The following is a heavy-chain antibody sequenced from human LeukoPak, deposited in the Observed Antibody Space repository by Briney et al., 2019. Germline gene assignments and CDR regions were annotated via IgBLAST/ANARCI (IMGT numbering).Heavy chain of an antibody. CDR2: INQDGSEK. CDR3: AKGVGGYYYYMDV. J-gene: IGHJ6*03. Sequence: GGSLRLSCAASEFPFNGYWMSWVRQAPGKGLECVANINQDGSEKYYVDSVRGRFTISRDNAKNSLYLQMNSLRAEDTAVYYCAKGVGGYYYYMDVWGKGTTVTISS. V-gene: IGHV3-7*01. D-gene: IGHD1-26*01. CDR1: EFPFNGYW.